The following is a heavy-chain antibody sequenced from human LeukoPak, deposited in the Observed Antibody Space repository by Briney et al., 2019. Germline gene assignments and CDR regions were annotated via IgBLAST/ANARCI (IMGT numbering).Heavy chain of an antibody. CDR3: ARGRRILGGPENTGDFFDF. J-gene: IGHJ4*01. Sequence: ASVKVSCKTSGYTFTHYGISWVRQAPGQGLEWVGWISAYNGDTKYAQSFQARVTMTRDTSIASSYMELTGLESDDTAVYYCARGRRILGGPENTGDFFDFWGQGSLVTVSS. CDR1: GYTFTHYG. D-gene: IGHD7-27*01. CDR2: ISAYNGDT. V-gene: IGHV1-18*01.